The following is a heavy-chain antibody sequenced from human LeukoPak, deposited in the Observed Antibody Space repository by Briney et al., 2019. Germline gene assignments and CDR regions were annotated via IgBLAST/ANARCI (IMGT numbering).Heavy chain of an antibody. Sequence: SVKVSRKASGGTFSSYAISWVRQAPGQGLEWMGGIIPIFGTANYAQKFQGRVTITADESTSTAYMELSSLRSEDTAVYYCARANYDILTVRAYYYYMDVWGKGTTVTISS. CDR2: IIPIFGTA. J-gene: IGHJ6*03. V-gene: IGHV1-69*13. CDR3: ARANYDILTVRAYYYYMDV. CDR1: GGTFSSYA. D-gene: IGHD3-9*01.